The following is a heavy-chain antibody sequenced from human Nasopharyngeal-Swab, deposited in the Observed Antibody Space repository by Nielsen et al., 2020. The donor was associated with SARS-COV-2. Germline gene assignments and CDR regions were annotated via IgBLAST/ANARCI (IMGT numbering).Heavy chain of an antibody. CDR2: INSDGSST. CDR1: GFTFSTYW. Sequence: GESLKISCAASGFTFSTYWMHWVRQAPGKGLAWVSQINSDGSSTSYADSVKGRFTVSRDNAKNSLYLQMNSLRADDTAVYYCAKFREGRWGQGTLVTVSS. CDR3: AKFREGR. V-gene: IGHV3-74*01. J-gene: IGHJ4*02.